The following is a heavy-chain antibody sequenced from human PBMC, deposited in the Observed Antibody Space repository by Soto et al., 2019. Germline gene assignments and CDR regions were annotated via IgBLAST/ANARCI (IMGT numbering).Heavy chain of an antibody. J-gene: IGHJ6*03. V-gene: IGHV1-69*02. Sequence: QVQLVQSGAEVKKPGSSVKVSCKASGDTFSRHTISWVRQAPGQGLEWMGRIIPILGIANYAQKFQGRVTITADKSTSTAYMGVSSLRSEDTAVYYCAGVAEMGTVTKGYYYYMDVWGKGTTVTVSS. CDR3: AGVAEMGTVTKGYYYYMDV. CDR2: IIPILGIA. D-gene: IGHD4-17*01. CDR1: GDTFSRHT.